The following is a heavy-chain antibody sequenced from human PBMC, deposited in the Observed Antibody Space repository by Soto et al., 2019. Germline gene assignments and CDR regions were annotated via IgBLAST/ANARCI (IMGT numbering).Heavy chain of an antibody. D-gene: IGHD5-12*01. CDR3: ATSYDSGFDP. CDR1: GYSFSSYG. J-gene: IGHJ5*02. Sequence: LVKVSCKASGYSFSSYGSSWVRQAPGQGLEWMGWISVNNGNTNYAQKFQGRVTMTTDTSTSTAYMELRSLRSDDAAVYYCATSYDSGFDPWGQGTLVTVSS. V-gene: IGHV1-18*04. CDR2: ISVNNGNT.